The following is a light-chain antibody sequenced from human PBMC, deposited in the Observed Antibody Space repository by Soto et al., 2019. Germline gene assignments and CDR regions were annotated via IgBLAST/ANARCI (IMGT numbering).Light chain of an antibody. CDR2: SNN. J-gene: IGLJ2*01. CDR3: AAWDDSLNGVV. V-gene: IGLV1-44*01. CDR1: SSNIGSKS. Sequence: QSVLTQPPSASGTPGQRVTISCSGSSSNIGSKSVNWYQQLQGTAPKLLIYSNNQRPSGVPDRFSGSTSGTSASLAIRGLQSEDEADYYCAAWDDSLNGVVFGGGTKLTVL.